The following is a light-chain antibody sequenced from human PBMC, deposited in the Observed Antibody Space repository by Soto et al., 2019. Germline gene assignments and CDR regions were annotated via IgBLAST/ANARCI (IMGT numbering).Light chain of an antibody. CDR2: KAS. Sequence: DIQMTQSPSTLSASVGDRVTITCRASQSISSWLAWYQQKPGKAPKLLIHKASILKTGVPSRFSGSASGTEFTLTITSLQPDDFATYYCQQYTGSSGTFGQGTKVEIK. J-gene: IGKJ4*01. V-gene: IGKV1-5*03. CDR3: QQYTGSSGT. CDR1: QSISSW.